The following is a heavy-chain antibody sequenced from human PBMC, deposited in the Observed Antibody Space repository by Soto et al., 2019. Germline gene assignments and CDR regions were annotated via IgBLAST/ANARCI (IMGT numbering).Heavy chain of an antibody. Sequence: SETLSLTCVVSGGSFSTYYSNCIRQSPWKGLEWIGEINPSGSNNYSPSLKSRVTMSLDTSKNQFSLKLTSVTAADTAVYYCVGGGSNDWQVAFDIWGQGTRVTVSS. CDR1: GGSFSTYY. J-gene: IGHJ3*02. V-gene: IGHV4-34*01. CDR2: INPSGSN. CDR3: VGGGSNDWQVAFDI. D-gene: IGHD3-9*01.